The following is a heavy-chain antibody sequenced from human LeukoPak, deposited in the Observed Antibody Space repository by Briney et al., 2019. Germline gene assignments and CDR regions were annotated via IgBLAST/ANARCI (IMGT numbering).Heavy chain of an antibody. CDR2: IYYSGST. CDR1: GGSISSGSYY. CDR3: ARNASDSGTSYFDY. D-gene: IGHD1-26*01. J-gene: IGHJ4*02. Sequence: SETLSLTCTVSGGSISSGSYYWSWIRQPAGKGLEWIGSIYYSGSTSYNPSLKSRVTISVDTSKNQFSLKLGSVTAADTAVYYCARNASDSGTSYFDYWGQGTLVPVSS. V-gene: IGHV4-39*01.